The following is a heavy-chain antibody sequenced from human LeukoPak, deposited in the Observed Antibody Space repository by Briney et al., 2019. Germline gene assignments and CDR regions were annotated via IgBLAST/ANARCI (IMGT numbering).Heavy chain of an antibody. CDR1: GGSISSGDYY. CDR2: IYYSGST. D-gene: IGHD1-7*01. V-gene: IGHV4-30-4*01. CDR3: ARALTGTTLDY. Sequence: PSQALSLTCTVSGGSISSGDYYWSWIRQPPGKGLEWIGYIYYSGSTYYNPSLKSRVTISVDTSKNQFSLKLSSVTAADTAVYYCARALTGTTLDYWGQGTLVTVSS. J-gene: IGHJ4*02.